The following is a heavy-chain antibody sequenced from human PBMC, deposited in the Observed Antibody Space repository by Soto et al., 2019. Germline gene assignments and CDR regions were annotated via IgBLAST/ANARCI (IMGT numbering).Heavy chain of an antibody. Sequence: QVHLVQSGAEVKKPGASVKVSCKTSGYTFTTYGISWVRQAPGQGLEWMGWISAYNGQTNYAQKLQGRRTMTRDTXTXXSYVELTSLTSDGTAVYYCAGGRSSAWPDPYYCDFWGRGTLVTVSS. J-gene: IGHJ4*02. D-gene: IGHD6-13*01. CDR3: AGGRSSAWPDPYYCDF. CDR1: GYTFTTYG. V-gene: IGHV1-18*01. CDR2: ISAYNGQT.